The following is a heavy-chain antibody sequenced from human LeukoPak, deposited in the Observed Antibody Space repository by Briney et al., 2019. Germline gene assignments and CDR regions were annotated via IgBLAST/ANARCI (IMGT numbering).Heavy chain of an antibody. CDR2: IYHSGST. Sequence: KPSETLSLTCTVSGGSISSYYWSWIRQPPGKGLEWIGYIYHSGSTKYNPSLKSRVTISVDTSKNQFSLKLRSVTAADTAVYYCARISSSNWYNERGAFDVWGQGTMVTVSS. D-gene: IGHD6-13*01. J-gene: IGHJ3*01. CDR1: GGSISSYY. CDR3: ARISSSNWYNERGAFDV. V-gene: IGHV4-59*01.